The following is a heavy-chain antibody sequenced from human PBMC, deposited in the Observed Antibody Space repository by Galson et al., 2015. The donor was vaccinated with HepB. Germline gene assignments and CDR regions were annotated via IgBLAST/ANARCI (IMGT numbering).Heavy chain of an antibody. D-gene: IGHD2-8*01. J-gene: IGHJ4*02. Sequence: SLRLSCAASGFIFSNYAMSWVRQAPGKGLEWVSAISGSGGSTYYADSVKGRFTISRDNSKNTLYLQMNSLRAEDTAVYFCARDLSIVLMIYTMGQFDYWGRGTLVTVSS. CDR3: ARDLSIVLMIYTMGQFDY. CDR2: ISGSGGST. CDR1: GFIFSNYA. V-gene: IGHV3-23*01.